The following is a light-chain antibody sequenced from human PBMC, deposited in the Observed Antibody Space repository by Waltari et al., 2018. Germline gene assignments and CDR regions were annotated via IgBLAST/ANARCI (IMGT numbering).Light chain of an antibody. J-gene: IGKJ2*03. CDR2: KAS. CDR3: QHYNSYPYS. V-gene: IGKV1-5*03. Sequence: DNQMTQSPSTLSASVEDRVTITCRAIQRISNWLAWYQQKPGQAPNLLIYKASSLEGGVPSRFSGSGSGTEFALTISSLQPDDFATYYCQHYNSYPYSFGQGTKLEIK. CDR1: QRISNW.